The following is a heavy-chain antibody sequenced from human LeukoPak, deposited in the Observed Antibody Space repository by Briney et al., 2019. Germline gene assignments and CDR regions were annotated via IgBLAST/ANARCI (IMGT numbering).Heavy chain of an antibody. V-gene: IGHV3-30*18. Sequence: GGSLRLSCAASGFTFSSYGMHWVRQAPGKGLEWVAVISYDGSNKYYADSVKGRFTISRDDSKNTLYLQMNSLRAEDTAVYYCAKAGGSNYKENWFDPWGQGTLVTVSS. CDR3: AKAGGSNYKENWFDP. CDR1: GFTFSSYG. J-gene: IGHJ5*02. CDR2: ISYDGSNK. D-gene: IGHD4-11*01.